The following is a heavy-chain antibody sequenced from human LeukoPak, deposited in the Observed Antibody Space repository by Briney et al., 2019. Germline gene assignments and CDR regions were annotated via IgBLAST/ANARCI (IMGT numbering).Heavy chain of an antibody. Sequence: ASVKVSCKASGYTFTGYYMHWVRQAPGQGLEWMGWINPNSGGTNYAQKFQGRVTMTRDTSFSTAYMELSRLRSDDTAVYYCARELLPDVTTSAFDIWGQGTMVTVSS. J-gene: IGHJ3*02. CDR2: INPNSGGT. V-gene: IGHV1-2*02. CDR3: ARELLPDVTTSAFDI. CDR1: GYTFTGYY. D-gene: IGHD4-17*01.